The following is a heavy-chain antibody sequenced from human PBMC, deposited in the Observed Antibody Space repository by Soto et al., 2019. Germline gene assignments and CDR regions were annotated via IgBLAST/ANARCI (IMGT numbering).Heavy chain of an antibody. V-gene: IGHV4-39*07. J-gene: IGHJ4*02. D-gene: IGHD3-16*01. CDR1: GGSISSSSYY. CDR2: IYYSGST. Sequence: PSETLSLTCTVSGGSISSSSYYWGWIRQPPGKGLEWIGSIYYSGSTYYNPSLKSRVTISVDTSKNQFSLKLSSVTAAETAVDYCARGGGYTFDYWGQGTLLTVSS. CDR3: ARGGGYTFDY.